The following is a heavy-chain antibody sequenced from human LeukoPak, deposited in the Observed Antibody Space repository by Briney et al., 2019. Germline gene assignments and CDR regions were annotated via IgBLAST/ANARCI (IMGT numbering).Heavy chain of an antibody. D-gene: IGHD2-15*01. CDR3: ARDEVVAAPNYFGMVV. CDR2: MNPNSGNT. CDR1: GYTYTSYH. V-gene: IGHV1-8*01. Sequence: GASVKVSCKASGYTYTSYHVNWVRQATGQGVEWMGWMNPNSGNTGLAQKFQGRVTLTRDTSLSTAYMELSNLRSDDTAVYYCARDEVVAAPNYFGMVVWGQGPTVSVSS. J-gene: IGHJ6*02.